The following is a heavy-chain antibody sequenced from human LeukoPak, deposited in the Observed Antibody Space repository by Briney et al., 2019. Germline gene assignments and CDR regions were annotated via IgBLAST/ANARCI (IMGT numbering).Heavy chain of an antibody. Sequence: SETLSLTCTVSGGSISSYYWSWIRQPPGKGLEWIGYIYYSGSTNYNPSPKSRVTISVDTSKNQFSLKLTSVTAADTAMYYCARGGWFGEVDAFDIWGQGTMVTVSS. V-gene: IGHV4-59*01. CDR2: IYYSGST. CDR1: GGSISSYY. CDR3: ARGGWFGEVDAFDI. J-gene: IGHJ3*02. D-gene: IGHD3-10*01.